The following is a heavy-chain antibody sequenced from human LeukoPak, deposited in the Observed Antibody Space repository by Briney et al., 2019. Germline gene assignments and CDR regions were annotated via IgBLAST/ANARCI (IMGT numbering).Heavy chain of an antibody. D-gene: IGHD2-15*01. CDR3: ARVVVVAATPPYFDY. J-gene: IGHJ4*02. V-gene: IGHV1-18*04. CDR1: GYTFTSYY. Sequence: GASVKVSCKASGYTFTSYYMHWVRQAPGQGLEWMGWISAYNGNTNYAQKLQGRVTMTTDTSTSTAYMELRSLRSDDTAVYYCARVVVVAATPPYFDYWGQGTLVTVSS. CDR2: ISAYNGNT.